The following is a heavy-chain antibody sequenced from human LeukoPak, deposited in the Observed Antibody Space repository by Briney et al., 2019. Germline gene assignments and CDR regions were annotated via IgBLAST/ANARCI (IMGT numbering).Heavy chain of an antibody. V-gene: IGHV3-30*18. CDR3: AKDGNRWLEPLAF. Sequence: PGGSLRLSCAASGFTFSSYGMNWVRQAPGKGLEWVAVISYDGSNKFYADSVRGQFTISRDNSKSTLYLQMNSLRAEDTAVYYCAKDGNRWLEPLAFWGQGTLVTVSS. CDR1: GFTFSSYG. CDR2: ISYDGSNK. D-gene: IGHD6-19*01. J-gene: IGHJ4*02.